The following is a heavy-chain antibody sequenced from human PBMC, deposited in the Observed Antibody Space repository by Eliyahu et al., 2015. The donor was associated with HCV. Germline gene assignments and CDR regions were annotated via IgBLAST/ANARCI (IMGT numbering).Heavy chain of an antibody. J-gene: IGHJ5*01. CDR2: IYWDDGK. V-gene: IGHV2-5*02. CDR1: GSSVDAVGVG. D-gene: IGHD2-21*01. CDR3: AHRPSCGGDCLAWFDS. Sequence: QITLKESGPTLVKPTQTLTLTCTLSGSSVDAVGVGVGWIRQPPGKALEWLALIYWDDGKRYNPTLNNRLAISRDTSKNEVVLIMTNVDPVDTATYYCAHRPSCGGDCLAWFDSWGPGILVNVSS.